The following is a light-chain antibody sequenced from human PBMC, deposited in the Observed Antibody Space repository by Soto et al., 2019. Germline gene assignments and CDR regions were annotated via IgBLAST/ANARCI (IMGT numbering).Light chain of an antibody. CDR3: QQYVTSQIT. CDR1: QSVSSSY. CDR2: GAS. J-gene: IGKJ3*01. Sequence: VLTPSPGTLSLSTGERAILSCRASQSVSSSYFAWYQQKPGQAPGLLIYGASSRATGIPDRFSGSGSGTDFTLTISRLEPEDFAVYYCQQYVTSQITFGPGTKVDSK. V-gene: IGKV3-20*01.